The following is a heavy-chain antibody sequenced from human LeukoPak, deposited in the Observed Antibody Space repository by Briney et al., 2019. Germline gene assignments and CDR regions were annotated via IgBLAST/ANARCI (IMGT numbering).Heavy chain of an antibody. Sequence: SETLSLTCTVSGGSISSSSYYWGWIRQPPGKGLEWIGSIYYSGSTYYNPSLKSRVTISVDTSKNQFSLKLSSVTAADTAVYYCASGSVDTAMVEFGEKYYFDYWGQGTLDTVSS. J-gene: IGHJ4*02. D-gene: IGHD5-18*01. V-gene: IGHV4-39*01. CDR3: ASGSVDTAMVEFGEKYYFDY. CDR1: GGSISSSSYY. CDR2: IYYSGST.